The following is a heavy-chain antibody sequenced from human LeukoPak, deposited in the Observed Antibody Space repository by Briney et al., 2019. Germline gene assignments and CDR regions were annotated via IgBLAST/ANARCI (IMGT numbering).Heavy chain of an antibody. CDR1: GFTFNSYG. Sequence: PGGSLRLSCAASGFTFNSYGILWVRQAPGKGLEWVAVIWYDGNNKYYADSVKGRFTISRDSSKNTMYLQMNSLRAEDTAVYYCAREHTTVTSLLDYWGQGTLVTVSS. J-gene: IGHJ4*02. CDR2: IWYDGNNK. V-gene: IGHV3-33*01. CDR3: AREHTTVTSLLDY. D-gene: IGHD4-17*01.